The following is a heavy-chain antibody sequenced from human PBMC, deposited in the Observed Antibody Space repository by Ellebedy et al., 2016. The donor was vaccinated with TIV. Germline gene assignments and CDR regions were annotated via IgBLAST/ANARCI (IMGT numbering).Heavy chain of an antibody. CDR1: GYTFTTSN. V-gene: IGHV1-46*01. CDR3: ARHLGGRDAFDI. D-gene: IGHD1-26*01. Sequence: AASEKVSCKASGYTFTTSNILSARQVPGHGLEWMGLINPNGGGTNYAQKSQGRVTMTRDTSTSTVYIELSNLRSEDTAVYYCARHLGGRDAFDIWGQGTMVTVSS. J-gene: IGHJ3*02. CDR2: INPNGGGT.